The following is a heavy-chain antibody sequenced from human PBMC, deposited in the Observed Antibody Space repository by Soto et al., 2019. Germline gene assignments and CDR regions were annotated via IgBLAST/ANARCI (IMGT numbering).Heavy chain of an antibody. CDR1: GFNFPTYA. CDR2: IHMTHNVI. CDR3: VSDTDGDLDFDY. J-gene: IGHJ4*02. V-gene: IGHV3-48*01. Sequence: EVQLVESGGELVQPGGSLRLSCAASGFNFPTYAMNWVRQAPGKGLEWLSFIHMTHNVIFYADAVRGRFTISRDNAKDSQYLQMNSLRVEDTAVYYCVSDTDGDLDFDYWGQGTLVTVSS. D-gene: IGHD4-17*01.